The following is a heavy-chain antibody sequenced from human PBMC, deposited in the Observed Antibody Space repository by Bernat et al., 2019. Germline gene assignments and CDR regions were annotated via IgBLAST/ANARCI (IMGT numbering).Heavy chain of an antibody. V-gene: IGHV3-20*04. CDR2: INWNGGST. J-gene: IGHJ4*02. CDR1: GFTIDDYG. D-gene: IGHD2-2*01. Sequence: EVQLVESGGGVVRPGGSLRLSCAASGFTIDDYGMSWVRQAPGKGLEWVSGINWNGGSTGYADSVKGRFTISRDNAKNSLYLQMNSLRVEDTALYYCATVQLGDCSSTSCRDYWGQGTLVTVSS. CDR3: ATVQLGDCSSTSCRDY.